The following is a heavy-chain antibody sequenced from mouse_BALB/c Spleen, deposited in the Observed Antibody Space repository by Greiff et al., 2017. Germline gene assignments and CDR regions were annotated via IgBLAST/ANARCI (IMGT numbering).Heavy chain of an antibody. J-gene: IGHJ4*01. Sequence: EVQGVESGGGLVQPGGSRKLSCAASGFTFSSFGMHWVRQAPEKGLEWVAYISSGSSTIYYADTVKGRFTISRDNPKNTLFLQMTSLRSEDTAMYYCARSIYYGSGYAMDDWGQGTSVTVSS. CDR2: ISSGSSTI. CDR1: GFTFSSFG. CDR3: ARSIYYGSGYAMDD. D-gene: IGHD1-1*01. V-gene: IGHV5-17*02.